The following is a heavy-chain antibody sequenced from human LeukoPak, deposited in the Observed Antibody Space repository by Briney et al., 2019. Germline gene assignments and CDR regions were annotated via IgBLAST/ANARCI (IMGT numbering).Heavy chain of an antibody. CDR1: GYTFTGYY. Sequence: ASVKVSCKASGYTFTGYYIHWVRQAPGQGLEWMGRINPNSGVTNYAQKFQGRVTMTRDTSISTAYMDLSSVTYDDTAFYYCARSSMVDAASSGTWGQGTLVTVSS. CDR2: INPNSGVT. V-gene: IGHV1-2*06. J-gene: IGHJ5*02. D-gene: IGHD2-15*01. CDR3: ARSSMVDAASSGT.